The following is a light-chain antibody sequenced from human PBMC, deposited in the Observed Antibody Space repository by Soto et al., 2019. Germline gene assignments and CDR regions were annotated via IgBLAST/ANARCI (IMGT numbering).Light chain of an antibody. CDR2: DAS. J-gene: IGKJ4*01. Sequence: EIVLTQSPATLSLSPGERATLSCRASQSVSSSLAWYQQKPGQAPRLLIYDASNRATGIPARFSGSGSGTDFTLTISRLDPEDFAVYYCQQRSNWPLTFGGGTKVEIK. CDR3: QQRSNWPLT. V-gene: IGKV3-11*01. CDR1: QSVSSS.